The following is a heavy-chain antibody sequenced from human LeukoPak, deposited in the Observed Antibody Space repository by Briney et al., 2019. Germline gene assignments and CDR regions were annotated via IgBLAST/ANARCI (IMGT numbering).Heavy chain of an antibody. V-gene: IGHV1-18*01. CDR3: ARDGLHRLHGYGGWFDH. J-gene: IGHJ5*02. CDR2: ISGYNGNT. Sequence: ASVRVSCKASGYTFTNYGISWVRQAPGQGLEWMGWISGYNGNTKYAQKLQGRVTMTTETSTSTAYMELRNLRSDDTAVYYCARDGLHRLHGYGGWFDHWGQGTLVTVSS. D-gene: IGHD4-23*01. CDR1: GYTFTNYG.